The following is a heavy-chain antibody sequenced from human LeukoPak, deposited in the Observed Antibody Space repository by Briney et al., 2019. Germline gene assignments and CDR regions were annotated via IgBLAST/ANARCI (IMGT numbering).Heavy chain of an antibody. J-gene: IGHJ4*02. V-gene: IGHV1-69*05. D-gene: IGHD3-9*01. CDR3: ASGLLRYFVF. CDR2: IIPIFGTA. Sequence: SVKVSCKASGGTFSSYAISWVRQAPGQGLEWMGGIIPIFGTANYAQKFQGRVTITTDESTSTAYMELSSLRSEDTAEYYCASGLLRYFVFWGQGTLVTVSS. CDR1: GGTFSSYA.